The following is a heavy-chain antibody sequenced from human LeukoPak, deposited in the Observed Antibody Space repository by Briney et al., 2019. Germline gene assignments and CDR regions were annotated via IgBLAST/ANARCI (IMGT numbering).Heavy chain of an antibody. CDR2: IKQDGSEK. Sequence: GGSLRLSCAASGFTFSSYWMSWVRQAPGKGLEWVANIKQDGSEKYYVDSVKGRFTISRDNAKNSLYLQMNSLRAEDTAVYYCARDILEMATITAPDAFDIWGQGTVVTVSS. CDR1: GFTFSSYW. J-gene: IGHJ3*02. D-gene: IGHD5-24*01. CDR3: ARDILEMATITAPDAFDI. V-gene: IGHV3-7*01.